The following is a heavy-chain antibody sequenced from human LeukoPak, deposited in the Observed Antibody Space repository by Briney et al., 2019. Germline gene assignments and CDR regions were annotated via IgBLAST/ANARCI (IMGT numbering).Heavy chain of an antibody. V-gene: IGHV1-8*01. J-gene: IGHJ4*02. D-gene: IGHD5-18*01. CDR3: ARGGYSYGGVDY. Sequence: ASVKVSCKASGYTFTSYDINWVRQATGQGLEWMGWMNPNSGNTGYAQKFQGSVTMTRNTSISTAYIELSSLRSEDTAVYYCARGGYSYGGVDYWGQGTLVTVSS. CDR1: GYTFTSYD. CDR2: MNPNSGNT.